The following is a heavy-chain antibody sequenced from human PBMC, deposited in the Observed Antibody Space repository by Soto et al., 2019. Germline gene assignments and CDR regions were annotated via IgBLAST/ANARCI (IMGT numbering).Heavy chain of an antibody. CDR2: IYHSEST. V-gene: IGHV4-4*02. J-gene: IGHJ4*02. Sequence: SETLSLTCAISSGSISSSNWWSWVRQPPGKEMEWIGEIYHSESTNYNPSLKSRDTISVDKSKNQFSLKLSSVTAADTAVYYCARDGIAAAGGFDYWGQGTLVTSPQ. CDR1: SGSISSSNW. CDR3: ARDGIAAAGGFDY. D-gene: IGHD6-13*01.